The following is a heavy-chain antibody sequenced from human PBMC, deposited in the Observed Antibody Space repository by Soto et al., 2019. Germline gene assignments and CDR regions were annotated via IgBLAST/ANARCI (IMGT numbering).Heavy chain of an antibody. CDR1: GGSISTYY. D-gene: IGHD2-15*01. V-gene: IGHV4-59*01. Sequence: SETLSLTCTVSGGSISTYYWSWIRQPPGKGLEWIGHIYYSGSTSYNPSLKSRVTISVDTSKNQFSLKLSSVTAADTAVYYCARDHCSGGSCYLAFDYWGQGTLVTVSS. CDR2: IYYSGST. CDR3: ARDHCSGGSCYLAFDY. J-gene: IGHJ4*02.